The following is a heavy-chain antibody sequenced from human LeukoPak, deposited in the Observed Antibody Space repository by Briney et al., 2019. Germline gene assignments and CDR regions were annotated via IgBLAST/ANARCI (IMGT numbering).Heavy chain of an antibody. J-gene: IGHJ4*02. CDR2: ISSSSSYI. CDR1: GFTFSIYS. V-gene: IGHV3-21*01. D-gene: IGHD4-17*01. Sequence: PGGSLRLSCAASGFTFSIYSMNWVRQAPGKGLEWVSSISSSSSYIYYADSLKGRFTISRDNAKNSLYLQMNSPRAEDTAVYYCARARNDYGDYVFDFWGQGTLVTVSS. CDR3: ARARNDYGDYVFDF.